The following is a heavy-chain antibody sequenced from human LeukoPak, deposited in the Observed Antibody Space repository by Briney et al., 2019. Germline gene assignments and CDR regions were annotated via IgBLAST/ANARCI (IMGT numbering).Heavy chain of an antibody. CDR2: IGGSSGKT. CDR1: GFIFSNHA. J-gene: IGHJ5*02. CDR3: AKQPYQYVSGSPSWFDP. V-gene: IGHV3-23*01. Sequence: PGGSLRLSCAASGFIFSNHAMTWVRQAPGKGLEWVSGIGGSSGKTFYADSVKGRFTISRDSSKNTLYLKMNTLRAEDTAVYFCAKQPYQYVSGSPSWFDPWGQGTLVTVSS. D-gene: IGHD3-10*01.